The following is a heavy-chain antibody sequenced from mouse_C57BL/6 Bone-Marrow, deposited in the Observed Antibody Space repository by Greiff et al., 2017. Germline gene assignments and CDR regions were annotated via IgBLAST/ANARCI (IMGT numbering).Heavy chain of an antibody. D-gene: IGHD1-1*01. CDR2: ISSGGSYT. Sequence: EVQLVESGGDLVKPGGSLKLSCAASGFTFSSYGMSWVRQTPDKRLEWVATISSGGSYTYYPDSVKGRFTISRDNAKNTLYLQMSSLKSEDTAMYYCARQGYYYGSGFAYWGQGTLVTVSA. CDR3: ARQGYYYGSGFAY. V-gene: IGHV5-6*01. CDR1: GFTFSSYG. J-gene: IGHJ3*01.